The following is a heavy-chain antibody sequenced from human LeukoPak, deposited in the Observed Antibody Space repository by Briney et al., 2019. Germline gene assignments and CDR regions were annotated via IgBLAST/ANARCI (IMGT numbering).Heavy chain of an antibody. CDR1: GFTFSSYA. V-gene: IGHV3-23*01. CDR3: ARPAGYSSSWSGGY. CDR2: ISDSGGST. J-gene: IGHJ4*02. Sequence: GGSLRLSCAASGFTFSSYAMIWVRQAPGKGLEWVSTISDSGGSTSYADSVKGRFTISRDNAKNSLYLQMNSLRAEDTAVYYCARPAGYSSSWSGGYWGQGTLVTVSS. D-gene: IGHD6-13*01.